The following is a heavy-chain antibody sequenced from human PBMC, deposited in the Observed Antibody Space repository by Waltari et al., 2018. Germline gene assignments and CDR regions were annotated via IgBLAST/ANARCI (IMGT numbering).Heavy chain of an antibody. Sequence: QVQLQESGPGLVKPSETLSLTCAVSGYSISSGYYWGWIRQPPGKGLEWIGSIYHSGSTYYNPSRKSRVTISVDTSKNQFSLKLSAVTAADTAVYYWARHFWSGSVYFDYWGQGTLVTVSS. CDR3: ARHFWSGSVYFDY. CDR1: GYSISSGYY. V-gene: IGHV4-38-2*01. J-gene: IGHJ4*02. CDR2: IYHSGST. D-gene: IGHD3-3*02.